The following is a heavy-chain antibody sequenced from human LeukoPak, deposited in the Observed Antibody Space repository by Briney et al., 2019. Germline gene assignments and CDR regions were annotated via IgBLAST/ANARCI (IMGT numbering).Heavy chain of an antibody. V-gene: IGHV3-30*18. CDR2: ISYDGSNK. Sequence: GGSLRLSCAAPGFTFSNYGMHWVRQAPGKGLEWVAVISYDGSNKYYADSVKGRFTISRDNSKNTLYLQMNSLRAEDTAVYYCANPGPDSGYAYWGQGTLVTVSS. CDR1: GFTFSNYG. D-gene: IGHD5-12*01. CDR3: ANPGPDSGYAY. J-gene: IGHJ4*02.